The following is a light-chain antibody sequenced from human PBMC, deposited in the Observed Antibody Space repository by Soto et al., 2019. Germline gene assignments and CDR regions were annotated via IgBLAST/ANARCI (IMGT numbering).Light chain of an antibody. CDR1: SSDVGAYNY. J-gene: IGLJ3*02. Sequence: QSVLTQPASVSGSPGQSITISCTGNSSDVGAYNYVSWYQQHPGKAPKLMIYEVSNRPSGVSDRFSGSRSGNTASLTISGLQAEDESDYYCISYTSSSTWVFGGGTKLTVL. V-gene: IGLV2-14*01. CDR2: EVS. CDR3: ISYTSSSTWV.